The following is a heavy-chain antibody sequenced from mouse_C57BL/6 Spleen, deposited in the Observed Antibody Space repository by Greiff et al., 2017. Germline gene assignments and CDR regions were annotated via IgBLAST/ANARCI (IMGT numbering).Heavy chain of an antibody. CDR3: ASLAY. Sequence: QVQLQQPGAELVRPGTSVKLSCKASGYTFTSYWMHWVKQRPGQGLEWIGVIDPSDSYTNYNQKFKGKATLTVDTSSSTAYMQLSSLTSEDSAVYYCASLAYWGQGTLLTVSA. CDR1: GYTFTSYW. J-gene: IGHJ3*01. CDR2: IDPSDSYT. V-gene: IGHV1-59*01.